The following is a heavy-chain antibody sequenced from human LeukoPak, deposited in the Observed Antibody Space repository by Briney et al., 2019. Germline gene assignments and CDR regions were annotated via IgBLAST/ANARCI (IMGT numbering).Heavy chain of an antibody. CDR3: ARAFDY. CDR1: GFTFSSYE. Sequence: GGSLRLSCAASGFTFSSYEMNWVRQGPGKGLEWVSYISPSGNTIYYADSVKGRFTISRDNAKNSLYLQMNSLRDEDTAVYYCARAFDYWGQGTLVAVSS. V-gene: IGHV3-48*03. J-gene: IGHJ4*02. CDR2: ISPSGNTI.